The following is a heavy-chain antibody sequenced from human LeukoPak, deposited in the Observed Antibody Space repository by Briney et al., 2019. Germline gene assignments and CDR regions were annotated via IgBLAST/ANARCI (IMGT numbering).Heavy chain of an antibody. CDR2: ITGSGPYM. CDR1: GFTFDDYA. V-gene: IGHV3-21*06. J-gene: IGHJ4*02. D-gene: IGHD3-10*01. Sequence: PGGSLRLSCAASGFTFDDYAMHWVRQAPGKGLEWVSSITGSGPYMLYADPVKHRFTISRDNTKNLLYLEMNSLRAEDTAMYFCVRDVGAVRGEVYFDYWGQGTLVTVSS. CDR3: VRDVGAVRGEVYFDY.